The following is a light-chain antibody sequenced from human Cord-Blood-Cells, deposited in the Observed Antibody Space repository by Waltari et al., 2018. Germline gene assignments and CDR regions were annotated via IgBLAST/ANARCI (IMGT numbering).Light chain of an antibody. CDR3: QQLNSYPLT. CDR2: AAS. J-gene: IGKJ4*01. CDR1: QGISSY. V-gene: IGKV1-9*01. Sequence: IQLTQYPSSLSASVGDRVPITCRASQGISSYLAWYQQKPGKAPNLLIYAASTLQSGVPSRFSGSGSGTDFTLTISSLQPEDFATYYCQQLNSYPLTFGGGTKVEIK.